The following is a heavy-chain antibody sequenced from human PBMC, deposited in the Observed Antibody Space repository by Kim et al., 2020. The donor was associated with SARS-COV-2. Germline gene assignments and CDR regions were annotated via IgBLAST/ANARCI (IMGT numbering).Heavy chain of an antibody. J-gene: IGHJ4*02. CDR3: ARDGYTIAIDY. D-gene: IGHD1-1*01. CDR2: INSDGSNI. Sequence: GGSLRLSCAASGFTFSSYWMHWVRQAPGKGLVWVSRINSDGSNINYADFVKGRFTISRDNAKNTLYLQMNSLRADDTAVYFCARDGYTIAIDYWGQGTLPTVSS. V-gene: IGHV3-74*01. CDR1: GFTFSSYW.